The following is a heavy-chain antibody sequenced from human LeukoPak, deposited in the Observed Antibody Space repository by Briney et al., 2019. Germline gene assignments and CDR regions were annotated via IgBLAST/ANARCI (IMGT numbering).Heavy chain of an antibody. V-gene: IGHV3-23*01. CDR2: ISGSGGST. J-gene: IGHJ4*02. D-gene: IGHD3-9*01. Sequence: PGGSLRLSCAASGFTFSSYAVSWVRQAPGKGLEWVSAISGSGGSTYYADSVKGRFTISRDNSKNTLYLQMNSLRAEDTAVYYCARVLRYFDWLLYPFDYWGQGTLVTVSS. CDR1: GFTFSSYA. CDR3: ARVLRYFDWLLYPFDY.